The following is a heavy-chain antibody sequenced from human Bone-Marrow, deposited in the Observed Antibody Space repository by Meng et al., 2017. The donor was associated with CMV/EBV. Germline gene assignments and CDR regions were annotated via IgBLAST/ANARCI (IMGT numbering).Heavy chain of an antibody. CDR1: GYTFTGYY. J-gene: IGHJ5*02. Sequence: ASVKVSCKASGYTFTGYYMHWVRQAPGQGLEWMGWINPNSGGTNYAQKFQGRVTMTRDTSISTAYMELSRLRSDDTAVYYCARDVWGDIVVVPAAIGGSWGQGTLVTVPS. D-gene: IGHD2-2*01. CDR2: INPNSGGT. CDR3: ARDVWGDIVVVPAAIGGS. V-gene: IGHV1-2*02.